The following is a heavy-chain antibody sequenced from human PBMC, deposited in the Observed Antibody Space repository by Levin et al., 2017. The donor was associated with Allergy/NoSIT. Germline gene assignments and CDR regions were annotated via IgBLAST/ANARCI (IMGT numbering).Heavy chain of an antibody. Sequence: SETLSLTCAVYGGSFSGYYWSWIRQPPGKGLEWIGEINHSGSTNYNPSLKSRVTISVDTSKNQFSLKLSSVTAADTAVYYCAREGTTVTKGGEFDPWGQGTLVTVSS. J-gene: IGHJ5*02. V-gene: IGHV4-34*01. CDR1: GGSFSGYY. CDR2: INHSGST. CDR3: AREGTTVTKGGEFDP. D-gene: IGHD4-17*01.